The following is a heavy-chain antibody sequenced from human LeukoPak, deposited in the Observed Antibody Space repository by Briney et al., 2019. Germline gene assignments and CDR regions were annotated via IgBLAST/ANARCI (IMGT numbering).Heavy chain of an antibody. CDR2: FYSGGST. J-gene: IGHJ4*02. CDR1: GINVKNSY. Sequence: GGSLRLSCVASGINVKNSYMAWVRQAPGKGLEWVPVFYSGGSTYYTDSVKGRFTISRDNSKNTLYLQMNSLRAEDTAVYYCARGSDFGSGSWMFYFDYWGQGTLVTVSS. CDR3: ARGSDFGSGSWMFYFDY. V-gene: IGHV3-53*01. D-gene: IGHD3-10*01.